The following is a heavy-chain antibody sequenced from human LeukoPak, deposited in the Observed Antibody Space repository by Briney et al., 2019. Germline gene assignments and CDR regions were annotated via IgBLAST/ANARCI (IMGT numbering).Heavy chain of an antibody. CDR2: IYYSGST. V-gene: IGHV4-39*07. D-gene: IGHD3-9*01. CDR3: ARVMTSFTLDY. CDR1: GGSISSSSYY. Sequence: SETLSLTCTVSGGSISSSSYYWGWIRQPPRKGLEWIGSIYYSGSTYYNPSLKSRVTISVDTSKNQFSLKLSSVTAADTAVYYCARVMTSFTLDYWGQGTLVTVSS. J-gene: IGHJ4*02.